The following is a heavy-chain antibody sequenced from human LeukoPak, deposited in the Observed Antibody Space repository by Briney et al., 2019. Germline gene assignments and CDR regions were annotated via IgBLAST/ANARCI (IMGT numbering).Heavy chain of an antibody. CDR3: ARKGNALDV. CDR2: IISNGGIT. Sequence: RALRLSSAAPAFTFTDFAMHWVGPAPGKGLAYVSAIISNGGITFYSDSVQGRFTSPRDNSKSTLYLQMGSLRAEDLVVYYCARKGNALDVWGQGTTVTVSS. CDR1: AFTFTDFA. J-gene: IGHJ6*02. V-gene: IGHV3-64*02.